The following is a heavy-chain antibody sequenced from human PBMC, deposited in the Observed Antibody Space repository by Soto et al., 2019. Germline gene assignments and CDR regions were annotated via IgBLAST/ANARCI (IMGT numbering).Heavy chain of an antibody. CDR2: ISYDGSNK. CDR3: ARGSHGIAVVPAATGPDY. J-gene: IGHJ4*02. D-gene: IGHD2-2*01. CDR1: GFTFSSYA. V-gene: IGHV3-30*04. Sequence: GGSLRLSCAASGFTFSSYAMHWVRQAPGKGLEWVAVISYDGSNKYYADSVKGRFTISRDNSKNTLYLQMNSLRAEDTAVYYCARGSHGIAVVPAATGPDYWGQGTLVTVSS.